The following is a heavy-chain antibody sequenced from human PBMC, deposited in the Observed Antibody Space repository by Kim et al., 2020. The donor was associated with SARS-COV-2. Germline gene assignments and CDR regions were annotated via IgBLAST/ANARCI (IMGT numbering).Heavy chain of an antibody. V-gene: IGHV4-39*01. CDR3: AGHHLGDFLGGYPVD. CDR2: IYYTGST. CDR1: GGSISSNSYY. D-gene: IGHD6-25*01. Sequence: SETLSLTCAVSGGSISSNSYYWGWIRQAPGKGLEWIGSIYYTGSTYYNPSLKNRVTISVATSKNEFSLNANSVSAAATAVYSCAGHHLGDFLGGYPVDWG. J-gene: IGHJ1*01.